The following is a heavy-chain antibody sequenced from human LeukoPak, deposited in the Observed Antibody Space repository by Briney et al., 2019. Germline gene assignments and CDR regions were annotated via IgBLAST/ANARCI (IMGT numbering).Heavy chain of an antibody. V-gene: IGHV3-11*01. CDR3: ARTRTHSSGYYFDY. Sequence: GGSLRLSCEVSGLTFSDDYMSWIRQAPGKGLEWVAYISSYGSTIDYADSVKGRFTISRDNAKNSLYLQMNSLRAEDTAVYYCARTRTHSSGYYFDYWGQGTLVTVSS. D-gene: IGHD3-22*01. CDR1: GLTFSDDY. J-gene: IGHJ4*02. CDR2: ISSYGSTI.